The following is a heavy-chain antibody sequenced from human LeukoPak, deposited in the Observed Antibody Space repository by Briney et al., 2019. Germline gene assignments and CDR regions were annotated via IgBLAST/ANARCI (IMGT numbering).Heavy chain of an antibody. Sequence: GGSLRLSCAASGFTFSSYGMHWVRQAPGKGLEWVAGISYDGRSKEYVDSVKGRFTISRDNSKNTLYLQMDSLRAEDTAVYYCAKDRGYSHGFDYWGQGTLLTVSS. D-gene: IGHD5-18*01. J-gene: IGHJ4*02. CDR2: ISYDGRSK. CDR3: AKDRGYSHGFDY. CDR1: GFTFSSYG. V-gene: IGHV3-30*18.